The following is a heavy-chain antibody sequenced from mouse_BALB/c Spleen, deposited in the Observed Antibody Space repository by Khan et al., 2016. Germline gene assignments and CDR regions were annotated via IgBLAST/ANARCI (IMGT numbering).Heavy chain of an antibody. V-gene: IGHV1-80*01. CDR1: GYAFSSYW. J-gene: IGHJ4*01. Sequence: QVQLQQSGAELVRPGSSVKISCKASGYAFSSYWMNWVKQRPGQGLEWIGQIYPGDGDTNYNGKFKGKATMTEDKSSRTAYMKLSSLTSEESAVYFCAKLTGTTEAMDYWGQGTSVTVSS. D-gene: IGHD4-1*01. CDR2: IYPGDGDT. CDR3: AKLTGTTEAMDY.